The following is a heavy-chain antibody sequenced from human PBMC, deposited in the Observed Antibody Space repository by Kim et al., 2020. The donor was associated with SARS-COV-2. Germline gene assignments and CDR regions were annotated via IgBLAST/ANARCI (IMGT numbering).Heavy chain of an antibody. CDR1: GFTFSSYW. V-gene: IGHV3-74*01. Sequence: GGSLRLSCAASGFTFSSYWMHWVRQAPGKGLVWVSRINSDGSSTSYADSVKGRFTISRDNAKNTLYLQMNSLRAEDTAVYYCARGRLDYGDYGPPFPDYWGQGTLVTVSS. D-gene: IGHD4-17*01. J-gene: IGHJ4*02. CDR3: ARGRLDYGDYGPPFPDY. CDR2: INSDGSST.